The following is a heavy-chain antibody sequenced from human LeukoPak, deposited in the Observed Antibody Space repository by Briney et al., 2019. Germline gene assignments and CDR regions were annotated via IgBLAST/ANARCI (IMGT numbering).Heavy chain of an antibody. CDR1: GFTFSSYA. V-gene: IGHV3-23*01. D-gene: IGHD3-10*01. CDR2: ISGSGGST. Sequence: PGGSLRLSRAASGFTFSSYAMSWVRQAPGKGLEWVSAISGSGGSTYYADSVKGRFTISRDNSKNTLYLQMSSLRAEDTAVYYCAKVGDYYGSGKYSNFDYWGQGTLVTVSS. J-gene: IGHJ4*02. CDR3: AKVGDYYGSGKYSNFDY.